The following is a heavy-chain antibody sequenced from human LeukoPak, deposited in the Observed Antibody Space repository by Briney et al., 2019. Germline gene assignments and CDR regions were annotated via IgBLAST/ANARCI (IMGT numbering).Heavy chain of an antibody. J-gene: IGHJ4*02. CDR1: GFTFSSYS. Sequence: GGSLRLSCAASGFTFSSYSMNWVRQAPGKGLEWVSSISSSSSYIYYADSVKGRFTISRDNAKNSLYLQMNSLRAEDTAVYYCARDQKAIVGATAPDYWGQGTLVTVSS. V-gene: IGHV3-21*01. CDR3: ARDQKAIVGATAPDY. D-gene: IGHD1-26*01. CDR2: ISSSSSYI.